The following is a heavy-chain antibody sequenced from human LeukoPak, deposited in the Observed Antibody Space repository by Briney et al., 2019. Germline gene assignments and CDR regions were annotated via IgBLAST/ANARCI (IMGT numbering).Heavy chain of an antibody. CDR3: ARDAVGARVDAFDI. V-gene: IGHV3-48*03. CDR2: ISSSGSTI. CDR1: GFTFSSYE. D-gene: IGHD1-26*01. J-gene: IGHJ3*02. Sequence: TGGSLRLSCAASGFTFSSYEMNWVRQAPGKGLEWVSYISSSGSTIYYADSVKGRFTISRDNAKNSLYLQMNSLRAEDTAVYYCARDAVGARVDAFDIWGQGTTVTVSS.